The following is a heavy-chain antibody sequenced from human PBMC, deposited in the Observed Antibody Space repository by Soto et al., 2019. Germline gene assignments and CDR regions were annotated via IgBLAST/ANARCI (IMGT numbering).Heavy chain of an antibody. V-gene: IGHV4-34*01. J-gene: IGHJ1*01. CDR3: ARGDFYIDSSGDRVGDLFEC. D-gene: IGHD3-22*01. CDR2: INHSGST. Sequence: PEKLSLTCAVYVGSFIGYYWSWILQPPGKGMEWNGEINHSGSTNYNPSLKRPLTISIDTSKNQFSLKLRSVSAEDTAVYYFARGDFYIDSSGDRVGDLFECWGRGTLVNVSS. CDR1: VGSFIGYY.